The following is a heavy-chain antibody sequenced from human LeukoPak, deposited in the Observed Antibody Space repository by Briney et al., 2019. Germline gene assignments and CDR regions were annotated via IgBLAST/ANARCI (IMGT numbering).Heavy chain of an antibody. CDR1: GFTFSSYA. CDR2: ISGSGGST. Sequence: GGSLRLSCAASGFTFSSYAMSWVRQAPGKGLEWVSAISGSGGSTYYADSVKGRFTISGDNSKNTLYLQMNSLRAEDTAVYYCAKAGTMIVVVTYFDYWGQGTLVTVSS. D-gene: IGHD3-22*01. J-gene: IGHJ4*02. CDR3: AKAGTMIVVVTYFDY. V-gene: IGHV3-23*01.